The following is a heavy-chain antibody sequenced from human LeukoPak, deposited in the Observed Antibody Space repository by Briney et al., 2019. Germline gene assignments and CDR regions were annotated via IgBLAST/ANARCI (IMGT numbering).Heavy chain of an antibody. J-gene: IGHJ6*02. CDR2: INPSGGST. CDR1: GYTFTSYY. V-gene: IGHV1-46*01. Sequence: ASVKFSCKASGYTFTSYYMHWVRQAPGQGLEWMGIINPSGGSTSYAQKFQGRVTMTRDTSTSTVYMELSSLRSEDTAVYYCARSGYCSSTSCYAGGGYYYFGMDVWGQGTTVTVSS. D-gene: IGHD2-2*01. CDR3: ARSGYCSSTSCYAGGGYYYFGMDV.